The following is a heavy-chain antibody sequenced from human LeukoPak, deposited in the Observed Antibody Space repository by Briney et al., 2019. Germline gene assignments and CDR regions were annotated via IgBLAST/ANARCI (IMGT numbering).Heavy chain of an antibody. CDR1: GGSISSSSYY. CDR2: IYYSGST. D-gene: IGHD3-22*01. CDR3: ARHYYDSSGYYYPFDY. J-gene: IGHJ4*02. V-gene: IGHV4-39*01. Sequence: SETLSLTCTVSGGSISSSSYYWGWIRQPPGKGLEWIGSIYYSGSTYYNPSLKSRVTISVDTSKNQFSLKLSSVTAADTAVYYCARHYYDSSGYYYPFDYWGQGTLVTVSS.